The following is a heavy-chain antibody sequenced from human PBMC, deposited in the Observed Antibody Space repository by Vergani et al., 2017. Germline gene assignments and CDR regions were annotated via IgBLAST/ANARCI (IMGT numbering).Heavy chain of an antibody. V-gene: IGHV3-33*01. CDR1: GFTFSSYG. Sequence: QVQLVESGGGVVQPGRSLRLSCAASGFTFSSYGMHWVRQAPGKGLEWVAVIWYDASNKYYADSVKGRFTISRDNSKNTLYLQMNSLRAEDTAVYYCARGDNSSGWSYYFDYWGQGTLVTVSS. CDR3: ARGDNSSGWSYYFDY. CDR2: IWYDASNK. D-gene: IGHD6-19*01. J-gene: IGHJ4*02.